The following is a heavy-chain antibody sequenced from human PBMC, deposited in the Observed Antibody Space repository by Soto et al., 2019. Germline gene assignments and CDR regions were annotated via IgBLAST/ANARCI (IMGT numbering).Heavy chain of an antibody. CDR2: ISYDGSNK. V-gene: IGHV3-30*18. D-gene: IGHD3-22*01. CDR1: GFIFSSYG. J-gene: IGHJ4*02. Sequence: GGSLRLSCAASGFIFSSYGMHWVRQAPGKGLEWVAGISYDGSNKYYVDSMKGRLTISRDNSKNTLDLQMNSLRAEDTAVYYCAKDTYYHDSSGYYVFDYWGQGTLVTVSS. CDR3: AKDTYYHDSSGYYVFDY.